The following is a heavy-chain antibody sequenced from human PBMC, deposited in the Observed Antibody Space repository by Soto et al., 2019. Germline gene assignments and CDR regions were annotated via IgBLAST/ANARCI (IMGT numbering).Heavy chain of an antibody. CDR3: ARQKYTVVTAFDV. J-gene: IGHJ3*01. V-gene: IGHV4-59*08. D-gene: IGHD2-15*01. Sequence: QVQLQESGPGLVKTSDTLSLTCTVSGGSITPYYWSWIRQPPGEGLDWIGYVSYSGKTGYNPSLKSRVSMSIDTSKNEFSLKLTSLTAADAATYYCARQKYTVVTAFDVWGQGTTVAVSS. CDR2: VSYSGKT. CDR1: GGSITPYY.